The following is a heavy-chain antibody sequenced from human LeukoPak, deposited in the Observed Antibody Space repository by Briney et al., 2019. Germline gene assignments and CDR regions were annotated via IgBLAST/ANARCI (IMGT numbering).Heavy chain of an antibody. Sequence: SETLSLTCTVSGGSISSYYWSWIRQPPWKGLEWIGYIYYSGSPDYNPSLKSRVTISVDTSKNQFSLNLSSVTAADTAMYYCARASGGDGSGSLWGQGTLVTVSS. CDR2: IYYSGSP. D-gene: IGHD3-10*01. V-gene: IGHV4-59*01. CDR1: GGSISSYY. J-gene: IGHJ4*02. CDR3: ARASGGDGSGSL.